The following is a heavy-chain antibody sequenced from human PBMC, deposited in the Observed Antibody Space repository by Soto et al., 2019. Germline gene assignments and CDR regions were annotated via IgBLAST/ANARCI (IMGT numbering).Heavy chain of an antibody. V-gene: IGHV4-34*01. J-gene: IGHJ6*02. Sequence: SETLSLTCAVYGGSFSGYYWSWIRQPPGKGLEWIGEINHSGSTNYNPSLKSRVTISVDTSKNQFSLKLSSVTAADTAVYYCARSVRYYYYYYGMDVWGQGTTVTVSS. CDR2: INHSGST. CDR3: ARSVRYYYYYYGMDV. CDR1: GGSFSGYY.